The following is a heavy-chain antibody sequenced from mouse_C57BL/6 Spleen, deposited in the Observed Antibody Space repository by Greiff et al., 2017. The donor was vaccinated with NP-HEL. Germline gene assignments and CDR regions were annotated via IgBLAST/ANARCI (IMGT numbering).Heavy chain of an antibody. J-gene: IGHJ4*01. CDR3: TRELGLGYYAMDY. Sequence: EVQGVESGEGLVKPGGFLKLSCAASGFTFSSYAMSWVRQTPEKRLEWVAYISSGGDYIYYADTVKGRFTISRDNARNTLYLQMSSLKSEDTAMYYCTRELGLGYYAMDYWGQGTSVTVSS. D-gene: IGHD4-1*01. CDR2: ISSGGDYI. CDR1: GFTFSSYA. V-gene: IGHV5-9-1*02.